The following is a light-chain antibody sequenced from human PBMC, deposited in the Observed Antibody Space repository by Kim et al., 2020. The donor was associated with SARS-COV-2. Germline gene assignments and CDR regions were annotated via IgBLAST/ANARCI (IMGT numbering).Light chain of an antibody. V-gene: IGKV1-8*01. CDR1: QYIISY. CDR3: QQYYYYPT. CDR2: GAT. Sequence: SASPGDRVTSSCRAIQYIISYLAWYKQKPGKAPNLLIYGATTLQSGVPSRFSGGDSGTDFTLTINSLHSEDCATYYCQQYYYYPTFGGGTKLEI. J-gene: IGKJ4*01.